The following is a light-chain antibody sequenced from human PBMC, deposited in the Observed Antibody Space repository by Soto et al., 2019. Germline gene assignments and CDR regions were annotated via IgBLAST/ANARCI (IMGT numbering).Light chain of an antibody. CDR1: QTVAYSY. Sequence: EVVLTQSPGTLSLSPGEGATLSCRASQTVAYSYLAWYRQKPGQTPKLLIYGASSRATGIPDRFSGSGSGTKFTLTISRLEPEDFAVYYCQQYGSSPYTFGQGTKLEIK. CDR3: QQYGSSPYT. CDR2: GAS. J-gene: IGKJ2*01. V-gene: IGKV3-20*01.